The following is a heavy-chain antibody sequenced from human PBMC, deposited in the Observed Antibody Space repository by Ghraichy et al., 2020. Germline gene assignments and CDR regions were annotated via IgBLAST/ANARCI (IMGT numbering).Heavy chain of an antibody. CDR2: IYSTGET. CDR3: ARQIVASGTYYYYYYMDV. D-gene: IGHD3-10*01. J-gene: IGHJ6*03. CDR1: GFSVKTSY. Sequence: GGSLRLSCSASGFSVKTSYINCVRQAPGKGLEWVSIIYSTGETYYGDSVKDRFTIYRDTSSDTVYLQMKGLRAEDTAVYYCARQIVASGTYYYYYYMDVWGKGTAVTVSS. V-gene: IGHV3-66*04.